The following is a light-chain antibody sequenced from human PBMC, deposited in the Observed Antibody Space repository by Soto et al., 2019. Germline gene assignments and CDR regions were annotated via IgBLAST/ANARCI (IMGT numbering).Light chain of an antibody. CDR2: GAS. Sequence: EIVLTQSPGTLSLSPGERATLSCRASQSVSSNYLAWYQQKPGQAPRLLIYGASSRATGVPDRFSGSGSGTDFTLTISILEPEDLAVYYCQQYGSSRWTFGQGTKVEIK. V-gene: IGKV3-20*01. CDR1: QSVSSNY. CDR3: QQYGSSRWT. J-gene: IGKJ1*01.